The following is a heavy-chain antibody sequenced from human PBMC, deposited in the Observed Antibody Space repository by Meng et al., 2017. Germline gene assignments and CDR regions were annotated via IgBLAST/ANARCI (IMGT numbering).Heavy chain of an antibody. CDR1: GFSLSNSGVG. Sequence: QIPLKESCPTRVKPTQTITLTGTFSGFSLSNSGVGVGWIRQPPGKALEWLALIYWDDDKRYSPSLKSRLTITKDTSKNQVVLTMTNMDPVDTATYYCAHRRGDSREGWFDPWAQETLVTVSS. D-gene: IGHD2-21*02. CDR2: IYWDDDK. V-gene: IGHV2-5*02. CDR3: AHRRGDSREGWFDP. J-gene: IGHJ5*02.